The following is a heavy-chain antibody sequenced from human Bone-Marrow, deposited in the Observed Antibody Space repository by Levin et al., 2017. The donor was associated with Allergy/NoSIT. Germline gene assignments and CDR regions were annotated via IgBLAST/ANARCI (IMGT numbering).Heavy chain of an antibody. J-gene: IGHJ3*02. CDR3: ARVKEWPYDAFDI. CDR1: GFTFSSYW. V-gene: IGHV3-7*04. Sequence: PGGSLRLSCAASGFTFSSYWMSWVRQAPGKGLEWVANIKQDGSEKYYVDSVKGRFTISRDNTKSSLYLQMNSLRAEDTAVYYCARVKEWPYDAFDIWGLGTMVSVSS. D-gene: IGHD3-3*01. CDR2: IKQDGSEK.